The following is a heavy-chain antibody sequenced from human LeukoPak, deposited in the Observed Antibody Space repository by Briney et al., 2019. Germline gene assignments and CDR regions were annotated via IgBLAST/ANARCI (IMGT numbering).Heavy chain of an antibody. D-gene: IGHD6-19*01. CDR1: GYTFTGYY. V-gene: IGHV1-8*02. CDR2: MNPNSGNT. J-gene: IGHJ5*02. CDR3: AMYSSGWYRENWFDP. Sequence: GASVKVSCKASGYTFTGYYMHWVRQAPGQGLEWMGWMNPNSGNTGYAQKFQGRVTMTRNTSISTAYMELSSLRSEDTAVYYCAMYSSGWYRENWFDPWGQGTLVTVSS.